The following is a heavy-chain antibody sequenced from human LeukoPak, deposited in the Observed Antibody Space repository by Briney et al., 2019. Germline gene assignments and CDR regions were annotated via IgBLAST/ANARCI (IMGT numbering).Heavy chain of an antibody. CDR3: AKSRGSWANDTFDL. Sequence: GGSLRLSCAASGFSVSSSYMSWVRQAPGKGLEWVSAISGSGGTTYYADSVKGRFTISRDNSKNTLYLQMNSLRAEDTAVYYCAKSRGSWANDTFDLWGQGTMVTVSS. V-gene: IGHV3-23*01. CDR1: GFSVSSSY. D-gene: IGHD3-10*01. J-gene: IGHJ3*01. CDR2: ISGSGGTT.